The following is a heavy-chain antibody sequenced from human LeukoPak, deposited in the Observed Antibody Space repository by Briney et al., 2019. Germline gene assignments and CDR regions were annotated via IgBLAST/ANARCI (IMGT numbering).Heavy chain of an antibody. CDR2: INHSGST. CDR3: ASQKCYYDSSGYHFHDPFDY. Sequence: SETLSLTCAVYGGSFSGYYWSWIRQPPGKGLEWIGEINHSGSTNYNPSLKSRVTISVDTSKNQFSLKLSSVTAADTAVYYCASQKCYYDSSGYHFHDPFDYWGQGTLVTVSS. D-gene: IGHD3-22*01. CDR1: GGSFSGYY. J-gene: IGHJ4*02. V-gene: IGHV4-34*01.